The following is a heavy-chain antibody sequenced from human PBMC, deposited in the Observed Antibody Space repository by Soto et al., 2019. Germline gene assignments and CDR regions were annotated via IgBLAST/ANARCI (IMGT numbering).Heavy chain of an antibody. CDR1: GGSLSSSY. D-gene: IGHD6-13*01. J-gene: IGHJ6*02. V-gene: IGHV4-39*01. CDR3: RRSSRYSTDV. CDR2: IYSTGNT. Sequence: SETLSLTCTFSGGSLSSSYWGWIRQPPGKGLEWIGSIYSTGNTYYNPSLNSQVTISVDTSKNQFSLNVISVTAADTAVYYCRRSSRYSTDVWGQGTTVTVSS.